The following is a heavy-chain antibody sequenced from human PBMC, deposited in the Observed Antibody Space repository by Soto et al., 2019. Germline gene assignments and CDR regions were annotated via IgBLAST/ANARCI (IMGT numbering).Heavy chain of an antibody. V-gene: IGHV3-33*01. CDR3: ARDPPLGYCSGGSCYPYGMDV. Sequence: QVQLVESGGGVVQPGRSLRLSCAASGFTFSSYGMHWVRQAPGKGLEWVAVIWYDGSNKYYADSVKGRFTISRDNSKNTLYLQMNSLRAEDTAVYYCARDPPLGYCSGGSCYPYGMDVWGQGTTVTVSS. CDR2: IWYDGSNK. J-gene: IGHJ6*02. D-gene: IGHD2-15*01. CDR1: GFTFSSYG.